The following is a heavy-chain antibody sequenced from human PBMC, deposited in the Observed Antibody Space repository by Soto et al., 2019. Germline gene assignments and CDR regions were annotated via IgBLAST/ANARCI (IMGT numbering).Heavy chain of an antibody. CDR3: ASAPAYIDALRNFDL. V-gene: IGHV4-61*01. Sequence: PETLCLTWTVSDESFRGAWYYVCCIRQPLGKGPEWIGYTYYNGDTKYNPALRSRVTMSEDTSKNQFSLRLSSVTAADTAVYLCASAPAYIDALRNFDLWGRG. CDR2: TYYNGDT. D-gene: IGHD2-2*01. CDR1: DESFRGAWYY. J-gene: IGHJ4*02.